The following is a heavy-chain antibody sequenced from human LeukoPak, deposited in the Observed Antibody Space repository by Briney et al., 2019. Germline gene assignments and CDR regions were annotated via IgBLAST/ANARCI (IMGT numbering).Heavy chain of an antibody. J-gene: IGHJ5*02. CDR1: GGSISNYY. CDR3: ARPYYYDSRIDP. Sequence: SETLSLTCTVSGGSISNYYWSWIRQPPGMGLEWIGYIYSSGDTNYSPSLNSRVTISVDTSKNQLSLKLSSVTAADTAVYYCARPYYYDSRIDPWGQGILVTVSS. V-gene: IGHV4-59*08. D-gene: IGHD3-22*01. CDR2: IYSSGDT.